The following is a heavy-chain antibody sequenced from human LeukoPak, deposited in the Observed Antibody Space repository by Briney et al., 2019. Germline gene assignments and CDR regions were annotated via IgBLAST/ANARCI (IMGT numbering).Heavy chain of an antibody. J-gene: IGHJ4*02. D-gene: IGHD2-2*01. CDR2: ISGSGGST. V-gene: IGHV3-23*01. CDR3: AKDTRHQLLLPPFDY. Sequence: GGSLRLSCAASGFTFSSYAMSWVRQAPGKGLEWVSAISGSGGSTYYADSVKGRFTISRDNSKNTLYLQMNSLRAEDTAVYYCAKDTRHQLLLPPFDYWGRGTLVTVSS. CDR1: GFTFSSYA.